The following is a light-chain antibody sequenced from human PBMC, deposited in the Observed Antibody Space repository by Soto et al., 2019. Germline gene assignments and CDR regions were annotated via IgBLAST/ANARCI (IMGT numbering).Light chain of an antibody. V-gene: IGLV2-23*01. CDR2: EAS. J-gene: IGLJ3*02. CDR3: CSYAGTSGAHWV. CDR1: SGDVGSYDL. Sequence: QSALTQPASVSGSPGRSITISCTGTSGDVGSYDLVSWFQHHPGRAPKLMIYEASKRPSGVSNRFSGSKSGNTASLTISGLQTEDEAHYFCCSYAGTSGAHWVFGGGTKLTVL.